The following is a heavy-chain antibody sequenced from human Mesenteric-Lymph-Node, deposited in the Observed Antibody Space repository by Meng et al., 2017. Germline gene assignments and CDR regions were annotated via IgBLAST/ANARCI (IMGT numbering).Heavy chain of an antibody. CDR1: GDTVSSNSAA. CDR2: TYYRSKYYN. V-gene: IGHV6-1*01. D-gene: IGHD3-10*02. Sequence: VQSQHTGPGLLEPPQTLSLTCVISGDTVSSNSAAWNWIRQSPSRGLEWLGRTYYRSKYYNDYALSVKSRITINPDTSKNQFSLQLNSVTPEDTAIYYCARDWGDVRGGFDFWGQGTLVTVSS. CDR3: ARDWGDVRGGFDF. J-gene: IGHJ4*02.